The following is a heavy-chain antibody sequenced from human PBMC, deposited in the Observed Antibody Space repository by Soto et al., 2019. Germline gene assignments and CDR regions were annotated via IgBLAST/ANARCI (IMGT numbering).Heavy chain of an antibody. D-gene: IGHD1-1*01. J-gene: IGHJ6*02. Sequence: QVQLVQSGAEVKKPGSSVKVSCKASGGTFSSYAISWVRQAPGQGLEWMGGIIPIFGTANYAQKFQGRVTISADESTSTAYMELSSLRSEDTAVYYCAREVPQVLVGHYYYDMDVWGQGTTVTVSS. V-gene: IGHV1-69*01. CDR2: IIPIFGTA. CDR1: GGTFSSYA. CDR3: AREVPQVLVGHYYYDMDV.